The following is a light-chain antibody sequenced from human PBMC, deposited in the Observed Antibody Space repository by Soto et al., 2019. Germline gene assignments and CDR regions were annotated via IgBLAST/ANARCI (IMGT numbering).Light chain of an antibody. J-gene: IGLJ2*01. V-gene: IGLV2-14*01. CDR2: GVS. Sequence: QSALSQPASVSGSPGQSITISCTGTSSDLSGYNYVSWYQHRPGNAPKLLIYGVSDRPSGVSSRFSGSKSGNTASLTISGLQAEDEADYYCSSYTSSNTVLFGGGTKLTVL. CDR3: SSYTSSNTVL. CDR1: SSDLSGYNY.